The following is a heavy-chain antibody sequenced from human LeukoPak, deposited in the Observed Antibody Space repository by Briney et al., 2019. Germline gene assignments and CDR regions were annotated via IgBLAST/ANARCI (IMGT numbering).Heavy chain of an antibody. CDR2: ISAYNGNT. CDR1: GYTFTDYG. CDR3: ARAYDFWSGYYSNWFDP. Sequence: GASVKVSCKASGYTFTDYGISWVRQTPGQGLEWMGWISAYNGNTNYAQKLQGRVTMTTDTSTSTAYMELRSLRSDDTAVYYCARAYDFWSGYYSNWFDPWGQGTLVTVSS. J-gene: IGHJ5*02. V-gene: IGHV1-18*01. D-gene: IGHD3-3*01.